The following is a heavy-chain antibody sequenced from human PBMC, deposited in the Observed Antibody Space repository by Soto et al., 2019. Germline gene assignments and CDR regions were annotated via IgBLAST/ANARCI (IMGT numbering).Heavy chain of an antibody. V-gene: IGHV3-30*03. D-gene: IGHD2-15*01. CDR1: GFTFSSYG. CDR3: ARAGGLLLDY. J-gene: IGHJ4*02. CDR2: ISYDGSNK. Sequence: QVQLVESGGGVVQPGRSLRLSCAASGFTFSSYGMHWVRQAPGKGLEWVAVISYDGSNKYYADSVMGRFTISRDNSKNTLYLQMNSLRAEDTAVYYCARAGGLLLDYWGQGTLVTVSS.